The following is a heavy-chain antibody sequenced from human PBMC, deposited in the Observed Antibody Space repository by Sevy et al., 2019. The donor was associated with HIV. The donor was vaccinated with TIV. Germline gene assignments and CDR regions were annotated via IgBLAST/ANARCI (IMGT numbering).Heavy chain of an antibody. J-gene: IGHJ4*02. Sequence: GGSLRLSCAASGFTFDDYAMHWVRQAPGKGLEWVSGISWNGGSIGYADSVKGRFTISRDNAKNSLYLQMNSLRAEDTALYYCAKTGYSSGWTHLDYWGQGTLVTVSS. V-gene: IGHV3-9*01. CDR2: ISWNGGSI. D-gene: IGHD6-19*01. CDR3: AKTGYSSGWTHLDY. CDR1: GFTFDDYA.